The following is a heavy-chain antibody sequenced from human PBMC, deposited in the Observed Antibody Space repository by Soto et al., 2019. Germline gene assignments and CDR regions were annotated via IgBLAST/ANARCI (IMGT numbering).Heavy chain of an antibody. CDR3: ARVPIAAAGFRRQGFDY. CDR2: IYYSGRT. CDR1: GGSISSGGYY. Sequence: QVQLQESGPGLVKPSQTLSLTCTVSGGSISSGGYYWSWIRQHPGKGLEWIGSIYYSGRTYYYPSIKSRVTISVDTSKNQFSLQLRSVMAADTAVYYCARVPIAAAGFRRQGFDYWGQGTLVTVSS. D-gene: IGHD6-13*01. V-gene: IGHV4-31*03. J-gene: IGHJ4*02.